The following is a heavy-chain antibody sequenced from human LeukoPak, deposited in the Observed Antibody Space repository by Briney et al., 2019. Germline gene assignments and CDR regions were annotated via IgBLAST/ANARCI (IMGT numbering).Heavy chain of an antibody. J-gene: IGHJ4*02. Sequence: GGSLRLSCSAAGFTFSSYAMTWVRQAPGKGLEWVSTVSSSDSSSYYADSVKGRFTISRDNSKNTLYLQMNSLRAEDTAVYYCAKGRGYCSGGSCYSDYWGQGTLVTVSS. V-gene: IGHV3-23*01. CDR2: VSSSDSSS. CDR3: AKGRGYCSGGSCYSDY. CDR1: GFTFSSYA. D-gene: IGHD2-15*01.